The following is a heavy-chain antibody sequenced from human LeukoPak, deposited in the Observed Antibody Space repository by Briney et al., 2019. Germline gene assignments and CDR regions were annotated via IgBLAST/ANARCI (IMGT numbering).Heavy chain of an antibody. Sequence: GGSLRLSCAASGFTFSSYGMHWVRQAPGKGLQWVAVIWYDGSNKYYADSVKGRFTISRDNSKNTLYLQMNSLKTEDTAVYYCTIAGYYDSSGYYQTFDYWGQGTLVTVSS. V-gene: IGHV3-33*01. CDR1: GFTFSSYG. CDR2: IWYDGSNK. CDR3: TIAGYYDSSGYYQTFDY. D-gene: IGHD3-22*01. J-gene: IGHJ4*02.